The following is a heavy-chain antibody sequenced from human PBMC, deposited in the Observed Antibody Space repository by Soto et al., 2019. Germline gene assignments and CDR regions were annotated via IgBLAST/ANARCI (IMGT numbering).Heavy chain of an antibody. V-gene: IGHV3-30*04. CDR3: ARDSETNGYSDDYVDY. CDR2: ISYDGSNT. CDR1: GFTFRTYA. J-gene: IGHJ4*02. Sequence: QVQLVESGGGVVQPGRSLKLSCAASGFTFRTYAMHWVRQAPGKGLEWVAVISYDGSNTYYADSVKGRFTISRDSSKNTLYLQMNSLRTEDSAVYYCARDSETNGYSDDYVDYWGQGTLVTVSS. D-gene: IGHD4-4*01.